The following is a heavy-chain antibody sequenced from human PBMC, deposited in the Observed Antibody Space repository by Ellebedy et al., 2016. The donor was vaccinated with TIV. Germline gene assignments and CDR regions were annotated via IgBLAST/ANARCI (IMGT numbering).Heavy chain of an antibody. CDR2: IIPILGIA. J-gene: IGHJ4*02. CDR1: GGTFSSYA. Sequence: SVKVSXKASGGTFSSYAISWVRQAPGQGLEWMGRIIPILGIANYAQKFQGRVTITADKSTSTAYMELSSLRSEDTAVYYCARDSGYDTQGYWGQGTLVTVSS. CDR3: ARDSGYDTQGY. V-gene: IGHV1-69*04. D-gene: IGHD5-12*01.